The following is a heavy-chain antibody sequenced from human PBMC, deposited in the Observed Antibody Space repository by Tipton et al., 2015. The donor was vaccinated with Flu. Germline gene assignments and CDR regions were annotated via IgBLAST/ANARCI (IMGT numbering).Heavy chain of an antibody. Sequence: TLSLTCTVSGGFFSSYYWNWVRQPPGKGLEWIGNIHRSGNTYHNPSLKSRVTISVDTSKNQFSLKLSSVTAADTAVYYCARDPSLGMPDYFDYWGQGILVTASS. CDR1: GGFFSSYY. CDR2: IHRSGNT. CDR3: ARDPSLGMPDYFDY. D-gene: IGHD2-2*01. J-gene: IGHJ4*02. V-gene: IGHV4-4*08.